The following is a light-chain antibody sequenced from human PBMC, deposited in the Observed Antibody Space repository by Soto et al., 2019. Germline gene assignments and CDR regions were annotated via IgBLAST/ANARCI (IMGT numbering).Light chain of an antibody. J-gene: IGKJ4*01. CDR2: AAS. CDR3: QQYGDWPLT. V-gene: IGKV3-15*01. CDR1: QSVGNN. Sequence: EIVLTQSPATLSVSPGERATLSCRASQSVGNNFAWYQQKPGQAPRLLIFAASTRATGVPARFSGSGSGTEFTLIISSLQSEDCGVYYCQQYGDWPLTFGGGANVEIE.